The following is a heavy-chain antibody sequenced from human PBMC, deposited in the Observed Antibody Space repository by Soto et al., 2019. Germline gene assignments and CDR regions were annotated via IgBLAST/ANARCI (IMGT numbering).Heavy chain of an antibody. CDR2: INSDGSST. Sequence: EVQLVESGGGLVQPGGSLRLSCAASGFTFSSYWMHWVRQAPGKGLVWVSRINSDGSSTSYADSVKGRFTISRDNAKNTMYLQMNSLRAEDTAVYYCARVDSSWYGWYFDLGGRGTLVTVSS. CDR3: ARVDSSWYGWYFDL. J-gene: IGHJ2*01. D-gene: IGHD6-13*01. CDR1: GFTFSSYW. V-gene: IGHV3-74*01.